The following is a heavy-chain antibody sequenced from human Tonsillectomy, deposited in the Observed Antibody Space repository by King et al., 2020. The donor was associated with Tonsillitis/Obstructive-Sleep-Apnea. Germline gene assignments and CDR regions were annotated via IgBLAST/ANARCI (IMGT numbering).Heavy chain of an antibody. CDR3: ARDKVAGATKFDY. CDR1: GFTFSTYW. Sequence: EVQLVESGGGLVQPGGSLRLSCAASGFTFSTYWMSWVRQTPGKGLEWVANMKHDGGEIYYVDSVKGRFTISRDNAKKSLYLQMNSLRVEDTAVYYCARDKVAGATKFDYWGQGTLVTVSS. D-gene: IGHD1-26*01. V-gene: IGHV3-7*01. J-gene: IGHJ4*02. CDR2: MKHDGGEI.